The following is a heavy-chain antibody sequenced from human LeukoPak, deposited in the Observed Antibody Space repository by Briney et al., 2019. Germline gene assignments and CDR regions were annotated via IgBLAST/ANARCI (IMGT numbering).Heavy chain of an antibody. CDR1: DGSISSHY. D-gene: IGHD1-26*01. J-gene: IGHJ4*02. V-gene: IGHV4-59*11. CDR2: IYYSGST. CDR3: ARVRWELLRGYFDY. Sequence: SETPSLTCTVSDGSISSHYWSWIRQPPGKGPEWIGYIYYSGSTNYNPSLKSRVTISVDTSKNQFSLKLSSVTAADTAVYYCARVRWELLRGYFDYWGQGTLVTVSS.